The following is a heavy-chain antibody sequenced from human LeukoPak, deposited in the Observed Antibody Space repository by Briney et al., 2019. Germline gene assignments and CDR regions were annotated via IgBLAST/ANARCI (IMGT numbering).Heavy chain of an antibody. V-gene: IGHV3-53*01. CDR1: GFTVSSNY. D-gene: IGHD6-19*01. CDR3: ARGGSGWHDAFDI. Sequence: SGGSLRLPCAASGFTVSSNYMSWVRQAPGKGLEWVSVIYSGGSTYYADSVKGRFTISRDNSKNTLYLQMNSLRAEDTAVYYCARGGSGWHDAFDIWGQGTMVTVSS. J-gene: IGHJ3*02. CDR2: IYSGGST.